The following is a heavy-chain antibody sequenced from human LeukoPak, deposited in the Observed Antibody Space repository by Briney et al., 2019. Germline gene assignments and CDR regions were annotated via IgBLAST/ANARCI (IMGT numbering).Heavy chain of an antibody. CDR3: TREGGFGDYGGGSDY. CDR2: IRSIPYGRTT. V-gene: IGHV3-49*04. D-gene: IGHD4-23*01. Sequence: PGRSLRLSCTASGITFVYYAVTWARQAPGKGLEWVGFIRSIPYGRTTEYAASVKGRFTISRDESKSIAYLQMNRLKTEDTAVYECTREGGFGDYGGGSDYWGQGTLVTVSS. CDR1: GITFVYYA. J-gene: IGHJ4*02.